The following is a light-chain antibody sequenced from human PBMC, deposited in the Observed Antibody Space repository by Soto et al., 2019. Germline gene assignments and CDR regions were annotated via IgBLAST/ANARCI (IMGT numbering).Light chain of an antibody. CDR3: QQLYSLPFT. CDR1: QTISSW. J-gene: IGKJ5*01. Sequence: DIQMTQSPSTLSGSVGDRVTITCRASQTISSWLAWYQQKPGKAPKLLIYKASTLKSGVPSRFSGSGSGTEFTLTISSLLPEDFATYHCQQLYSLPFTFGQGTRLEIK. CDR2: KAS. V-gene: IGKV1-5*03.